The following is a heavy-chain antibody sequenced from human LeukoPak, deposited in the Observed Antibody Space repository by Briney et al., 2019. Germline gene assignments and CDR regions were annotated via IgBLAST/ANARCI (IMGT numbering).Heavy chain of an antibody. D-gene: IGHD5-18*01. J-gene: IGHJ5*02. CDR3: ARGVHSYGSNWFDP. V-gene: IGHV4-61*02. Sequence: SETLSLTCTVSGGSISSGSYYWSWIRQPAGKGLEWIGRIYTSGSTNYNPSLKSRVTISVDTSKNQFSLKLSSVTAADTAVYYCARGVHSYGSNWFDPWGQGTLVTVSS. CDR2: IYTSGST. CDR1: GGSISSGSYY.